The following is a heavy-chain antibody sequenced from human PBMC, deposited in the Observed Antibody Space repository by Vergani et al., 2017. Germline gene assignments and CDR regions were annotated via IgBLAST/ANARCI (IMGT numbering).Heavy chain of an antibody. CDR1: GFTFSSYS. V-gene: IGHV3-21*01. D-gene: IGHD3-10*01. Sequence: EVQLVESGGGLVQPGGSLRLSCAASGFTFSSYSMHWVRQAPGKGLEWVSSISSSSSYIYYADSVKGRFTISRDNAKNSLYLKMNSLRAEDTAVYYCAGAMVRGVIIPTMTDYWGQGTLVTVSS. CDR3: AGAMVRGVIIPTMTDY. J-gene: IGHJ4*02. CDR2: ISSSSSYI.